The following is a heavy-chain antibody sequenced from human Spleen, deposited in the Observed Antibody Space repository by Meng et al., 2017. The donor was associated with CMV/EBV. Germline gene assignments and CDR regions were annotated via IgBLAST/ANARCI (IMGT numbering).Heavy chain of an antibody. CDR1: GFTFGDYA. V-gene: IGHV3-23*03. D-gene: IGHD3-22*01. Sequence: GESLKISCTASGFTFGDYAMSWVRQAPGKGLEWVSVIYSGGSNTYYADSVKGRFTISRDNSKNTLYLQMNSLRAEDTALYYCAKDVASSGYYYFDYWGQGTLVTVSS. J-gene: IGHJ4*02. CDR3: AKDVASSGYYYFDY. CDR2: IYSGGSNT.